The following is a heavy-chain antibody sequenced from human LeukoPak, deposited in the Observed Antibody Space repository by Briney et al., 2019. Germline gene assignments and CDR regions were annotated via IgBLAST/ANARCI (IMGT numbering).Heavy chain of an antibody. CDR2: IFNTGIT. CDR3: ARLWGFCPGGTCSFDQ. Sequence: PSETLSLTCTVSRGSIGSYYWGWIRQPPGKGLEWIAYIFNTGITKYNPSLKSRVTISLDTSNSQFSLKLSSVTAADTAVYYCARLWGFCPGGTCSFDQWGQGSLVIVSS. D-gene: IGHD2-8*02. J-gene: IGHJ4*02. CDR1: RGSIGSYY. V-gene: IGHV4-59*08.